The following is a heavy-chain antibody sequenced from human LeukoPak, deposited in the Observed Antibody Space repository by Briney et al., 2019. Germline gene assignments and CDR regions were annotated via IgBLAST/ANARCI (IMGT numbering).Heavy chain of an antibody. CDR3: AREGLGYSSSWYEYYGMDV. CDR1: GFTVSSNY. J-gene: IGHJ6*02. CDR2: IYSGGST. V-gene: IGHV3-66*01. D-gene: IGHD6-13*01. Sequence: PGGSLRLSCAASGFTVSSNYMSWVRQAPGKGLEWVSVIYSGGSTYYADSVKGRFTISRDNSKNTLYLQMNSLRAEDTAVYYCAREGLGYSSSWYEYYGMDVWGQGTTVTVSS.